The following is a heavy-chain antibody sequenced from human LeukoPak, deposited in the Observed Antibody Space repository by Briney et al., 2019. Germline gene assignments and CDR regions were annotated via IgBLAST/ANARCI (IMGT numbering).Heavy chain of an antibody. CDR3: ARAIEQLGRSFDP. CDR1: GGSISSYY. Sequence: SETLSLTCTVSGGSISSYYWSWIRQPAGMGLEWIGRIYISGSTNYNPSLKSRVTMSVDTSKNQFSLNLSSVTAADTAVYYCARAIEQLGRSFDPWGQGTLATVSS. CDR2: IYISGST. J-gene: IGHJ5*02. D-gene: IGHD6-13*01. V-gene: IGHV4-4*07.